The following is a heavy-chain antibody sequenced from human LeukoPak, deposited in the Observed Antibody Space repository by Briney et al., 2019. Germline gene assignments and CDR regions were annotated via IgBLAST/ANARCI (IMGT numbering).Heavy chain of an antibody. V-gene: IGHV3-48*01. D-gene: IGHD3-3*01. Sequence: GGSLRLSCTASGFTFTNYAMTWVRQAPGKGLEWVSYISPSGTTIYYADSVKGRFTISRDNAKNSLYLQMNSLRAEDTAVYYCVRDGWSRTTYDCWGQGTLVTVSS. CDR3: VRDGWSRTTYDC. J-gene: IGHJ4*02. CDR1: GFTFTNYA. CDR2: ISPSGTTI.